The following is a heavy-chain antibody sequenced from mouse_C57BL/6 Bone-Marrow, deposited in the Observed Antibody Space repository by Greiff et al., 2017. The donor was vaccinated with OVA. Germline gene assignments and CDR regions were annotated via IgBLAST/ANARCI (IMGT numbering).Heavy chain of an antibody. D-gene: IGHD2-2*01. V-gene: IGHV1-81*01. CDR3: GWLPFAY. Sequence: QVQLQQSGAELARPGASVKLSCKASGYTFTSYGISWVKQRTGQGLEWIGEIYPRSGNTYYNEKFKGKATLTADKSSSTAYMELRSLTSEDSAVDFCGWLPFAYWGQGTLVTVSA. CDR2: IYPRSGNT. CDR1: GYTFTSYG. J-gene: IGHJ3*01.